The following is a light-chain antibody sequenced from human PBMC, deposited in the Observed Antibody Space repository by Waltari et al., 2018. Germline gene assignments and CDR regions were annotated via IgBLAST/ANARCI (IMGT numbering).Light chain of an antibody. J-gene: IGLJ3*02. CDR3: VLYMTSGISV. V-gene: IGLV8-61*01. CDR1: SGSVSTSYY. CDR2: NTN. Sequence: QTVVTQEPSFSVSPGGTVTLPCGLSSGSVSTSYYPIWYQQTPGRPPRTLIYNTNTRSSGVPDRFSGSILGNKAALTITGAQADDESDYYCVLYMTSGISVFGGGTKLTVL.